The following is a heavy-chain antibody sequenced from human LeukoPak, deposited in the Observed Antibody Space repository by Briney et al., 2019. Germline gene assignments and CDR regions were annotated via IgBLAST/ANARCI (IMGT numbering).Heavy chain of an antibody. CDR2: IYPGDSAT. V-gene: IGHV5-51*01. CDR1: GSSFTSYW. D-gene: IGHD6-19*01. J-gene: IGHJ4*02. Sequence: GASLQISCKGSGSSFTSYWIGGGRPMPGEGLEWMGIIYPGDSATRYSPSFQGQVTISADKSISTAYLQWSSLKASDTAMYYCARFSGSSGWYYFDYWGQGTLVTVSS. CDR3: ARFSGSSGWYYFDY.